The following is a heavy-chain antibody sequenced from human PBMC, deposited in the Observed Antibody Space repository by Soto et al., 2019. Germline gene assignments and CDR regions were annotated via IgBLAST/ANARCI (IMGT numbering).Heavy chain of an antibody. CDR1: GFTFSSYS. CDR2: ISSSSSYI. V-gene: IGHV3-21*01. Sequence: PGGSLRLSCAASGFTFSSYSMNWVRQAPGKGLEWVSSISSSSSYIYYADSVKGRFTISRDNAKNSLYLQMNSLRAEDTAVYYCARRYCSSTSCPRGAFDIWGQGTMVTVSS. CDR3: ARRYCSSTSCPRGAFDI. J-gene: IGHJ3*02. D-gene: IGHD2-2*01.